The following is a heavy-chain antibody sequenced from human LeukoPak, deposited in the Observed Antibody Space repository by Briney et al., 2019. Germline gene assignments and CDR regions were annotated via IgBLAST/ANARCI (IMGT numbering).Heavy chain of an antibody. D-gene: IGHD3-10*01. CDR1: GGSFSGYY. CDR3: ARRYYGSGTDY. V-gene: IGHV4-34*01. CDR2: INHSGST. Sequence: PSETLSLTCAVYGGSFSGYYWSWIRQPPGKGLEWIGEINHSGSTNYNPSLKSRVTISVDTSKNQFSLKLSSVTAADTAVYYCARRYYGSGTDYRGQGTLVTVSS. J-gene: IGHJ4*02.